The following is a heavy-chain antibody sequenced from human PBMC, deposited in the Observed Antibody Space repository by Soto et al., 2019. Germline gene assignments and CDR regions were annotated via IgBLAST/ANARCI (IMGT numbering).Heavy chain of an antibody. D-gene: IGHD4-17*01. CDR1: GGSISSGGYS. J-gene: IGHJ4*02. CDR3: AMSKTTVTTFDY. CDR2: IYHSGST. Sequence: QLQLQESGSGLVKPSQTLSLTCAVSGGSISSGGYSWRWIRQPPGKGLEWIGYIYHSGSTYYNPSLKSRVTISVDRSKIQFSLKLSSVTAADTAVYYCAMSKTTVTTFDYWGQGTLVTVSS. V-gene: IGHV4-30-2*01.